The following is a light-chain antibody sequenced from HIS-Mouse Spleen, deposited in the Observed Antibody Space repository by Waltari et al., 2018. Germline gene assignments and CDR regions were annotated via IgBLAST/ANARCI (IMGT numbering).Light chain of an antibody. CDR3: YSTDSSGNHRV. Sequence: SYELTQPPSVSVSPGQTARITCPGHALPNTYAYWYQQKSGQAPVLVIYEDSKRPSGIPERFSGSSSGTMATLTISGAQVEDEADYYCYSTDSSGNHRVFGGGTKLTVL. V-gene: IGLV3-10*01. J-gene: IGLJ2*01. CDR1: ALPNTY. CDR2: EDS.